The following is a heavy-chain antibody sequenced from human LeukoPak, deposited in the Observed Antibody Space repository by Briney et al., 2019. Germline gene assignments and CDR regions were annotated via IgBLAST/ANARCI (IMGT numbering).Heavy chain of an antibody. Sequence: PSETLSLTCTVSGGSISSSSSYWGWIRQPPGKGLEWIGSIYYSGSTYYNPSLKSRVTISVDTSKNQFSLKLSSVTAADTAVYYCARVGGWYSSGLGIRFDPWGQGTLVTVSS. CDR3: ARVGGWYSSGLGIRFDP. J-gene: IGHJ5*02. V-gene: IGHV4-39*01. CDR1: GGSISSSSSY. D-gene: IGHD6-19*01. CDR2: IYYSGST.